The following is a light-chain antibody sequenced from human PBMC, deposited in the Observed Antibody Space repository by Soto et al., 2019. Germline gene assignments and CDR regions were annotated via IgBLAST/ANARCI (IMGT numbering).Light chain of an antibody. V-gene: IGKV3-20*01. Sequence: EIILTQSPDTLSLSLGERATLSCRASRSFNSRSLAWYQQKHGQAPRLLIYAASSRATGIPDKFSGSGSGTDFTLNITRLEPGDFAVYYCQQYGYSPNTFGQGTNLEI. J-gene: IGKJ2*01. CDR3: QQYGYSPNT. CDR1: RSFNSRS. CDR2: AAS.